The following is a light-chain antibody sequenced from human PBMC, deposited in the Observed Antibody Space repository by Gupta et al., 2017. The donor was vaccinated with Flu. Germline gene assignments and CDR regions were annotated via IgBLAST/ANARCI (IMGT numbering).Light chain of an antibody. Sequence: QSVLTQPPSASGTPGQRVTISCSGSSSNIGSNTVNWYQQLTGTAPKLLIYSNNQRPSGVPDRFSGSKSGTSASLAISGLQSEDDADYYCAAWDDSLNGPVFGGGTKLTVL. CDR1: SSNIGSNT. CDR2: SNN. J-gene: IGLJ3*02. CDR3: AAWDDSLNGPV. V-gene: IGLV1-44*01.